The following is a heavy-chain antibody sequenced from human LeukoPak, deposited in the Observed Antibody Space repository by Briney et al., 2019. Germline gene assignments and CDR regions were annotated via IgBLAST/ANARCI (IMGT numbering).Heavy chain of an antibody. Sequence: GGSLRLSCAASGFTFSNYAMHWVRQAPGKGLEWVTFISYHGNNKYYTDSVKGLFTISRDNSKNMLYLQMDSLRAEDTAVYYCASEGAAVAGDAFDIWGQGTMVTVSS. CDR1: GFTFSNYA. J-gene: IGHJ3*02. V-gene: IGHV3-30*04. D-gene: IGHD6-19*01. CDR3: ASEGAAVAGDAFDI. CDR2: ISYHGNNK.